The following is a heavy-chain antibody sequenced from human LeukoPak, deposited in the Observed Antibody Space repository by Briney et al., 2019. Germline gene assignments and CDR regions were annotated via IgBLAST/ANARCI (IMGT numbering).Heavy chain of an antibody. J-gene: IGHJ3*02. CDR1: GYTFSNYA. D-gene: IGHD5-24*01. Sequence: PGGSLRLSCAASGYTFSNYAMTWVRQAPGKGLEWVSAISGGGSIYYADSVKGRFTISRDNSKNTLYLQINSLRAEDTAVYYCAKDSRDGYNWTFDIWGQGTMVTVSS. CDR3: AKDSRDGYNWTFDI. CDR2: ISGGGSI. V-gene: IGHV3-23*01.